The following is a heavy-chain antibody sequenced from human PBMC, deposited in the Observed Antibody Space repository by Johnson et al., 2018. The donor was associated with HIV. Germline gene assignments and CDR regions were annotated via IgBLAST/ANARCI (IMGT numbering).Heavy chain of an antibody. CDR1: GFTFSSYA. Sequence: QVQLVESGGGWVKPGGSLSLSCAASGFTFSSYAMHWVRQAPGKGLEWVAVISYDGSNKYYADSVKGRFTISRDNSKNTLYLQMNSLRAEDTAVFYCARDRGYLDAFDIWGQGTMVTVSS. CDR2: ISYDGSNK. D-gene: IGHD1-26*01. V-gene: IGHV3-30-3*01. J-gene: IGHJ3*02. CDR3: ARDRGYLDAFDI.